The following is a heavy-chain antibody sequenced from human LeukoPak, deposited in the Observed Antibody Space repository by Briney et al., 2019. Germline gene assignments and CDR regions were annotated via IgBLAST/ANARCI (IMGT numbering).Heavy chain of an antibody. V-gene: IGHV3-23*01. CDR3: AKGGWLFSPTPYYFDY. J-gene: IGHJ4*02. CDR1: GFTFSSYA. Sequence: PGGSLRLSCAASGFTFSSYAMNWVRQAPGKGLEWVSTISGSGGSTYYADSVKGRFTISRDNSKNTLYLQMNSLRAEDTAVYYCAKGGWLFSPTPYYFDYWGQGTLVTVSS. CDR2: ISGSGGST. D-gene: IGHD3-22*01.